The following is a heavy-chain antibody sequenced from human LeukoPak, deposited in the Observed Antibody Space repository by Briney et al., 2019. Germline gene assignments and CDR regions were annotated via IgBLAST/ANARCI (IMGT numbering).Heavy chain of an antibody. CDR3: ARAYYDFWSGYSGFDY. Sequence: ASVKVSCKASGYTFTSYAMNWVRQAPGQGLEWMGWINTNTGNPTYAQGFTGRFVFSLDTSVSTAYLQISSLKVEDTAVYYCARAYYDFWSGYSGFDYWGQGTLVTVSS. CDR1: GYTFTSYA. CDR2: INTNTGNP. V-gene: IGHV7-4-1*02. D-gene: IGHD3-3*01. J-gene: IGHJ4*02.